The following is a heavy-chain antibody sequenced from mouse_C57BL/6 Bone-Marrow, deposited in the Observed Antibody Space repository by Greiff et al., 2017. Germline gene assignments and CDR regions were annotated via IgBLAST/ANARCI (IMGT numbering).Heavy chain of an antibody. CDR3: ARCDYGGYFDV. CDR1: YFAFMASA. V-gene: IGHV1-49*01. D-gene: IGHD2-4*01. J-gene: IGHJ1*03. Sequence: LQQSGAELVRPGSSVKLSCKDSYFAFMASAMHWVKQRPGHGLAWIGSFTMYSDATEYSAYFKGKATLTANTSWSTAYMELSSLTSEDSVVYYCARCDYGGYFDVWGTGTTVTVSS. CDR2: FTMYSDAT.